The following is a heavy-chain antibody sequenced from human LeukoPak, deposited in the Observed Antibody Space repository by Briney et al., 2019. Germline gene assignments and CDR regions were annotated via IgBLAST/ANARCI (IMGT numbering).Heavy chain of an antibody. D-gene: IGHD2-2*02. J-gene: IGHJ6*02. CDR1: GFTFSSYS. CDR2: ISSSSSYI. Sequence: GGSLRLSCAASGFTFSSYSMNWVRQAPGKGLEWVSSISSSSSYIYYADSVKGRFTISRDNAKNSLYLQMNSLRAEDTAVYYCARDGEYCSSTSCYIGMDVWGQGTTVTVSS. V-gene: IGHV3-21*01. CDR3: ARDGEYCSSTSCYIGMDV.